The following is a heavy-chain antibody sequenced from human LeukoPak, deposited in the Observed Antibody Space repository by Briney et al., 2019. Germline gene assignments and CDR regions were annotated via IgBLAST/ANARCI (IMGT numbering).Heavy chain of an antibody. CDR1: GFTFDDYA. D-gene: IGHD2-15*01. V-gene: IGHV3-43D*03. CDR3: AIGRGYCSGGSCYSGGY. J-gene: IGHJ4*02. Sequence: TGGSLRLSCAASGFTFDDYAMHWVRQAPGQGLEWVSLVSWDGGSTYYADSVKGRFTISRDNSKNSLYPQMNSLRAEDTALYYCAIGRGYCSGGSCYSGGYWGQGTLVTVSS. CDR2: VSWDGGST.